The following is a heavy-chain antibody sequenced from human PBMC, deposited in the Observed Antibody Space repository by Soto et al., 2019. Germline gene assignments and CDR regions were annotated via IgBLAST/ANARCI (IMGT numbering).Heavy chain of an antibody. CDR1: GFTFSDYY. V-gene: IGHV3-11*01. CDR3: ARDRHYDFWSFKFDY. Sequence: QVQLVESGGGLVKPGGSLRLSCAASGFTFSDYYMSWIRQAPGKGLEWDSYISSSGSTIYYADSVKGRFTISRDNAKNSLYLQMNGLRAEDTAVYYCARDRHYDFWSFKFDYWGQGTLVTVSS. J-gene: IGHJ4*02. CDR2: ISSSGSTI. D-gene: IGHD3-3*01.